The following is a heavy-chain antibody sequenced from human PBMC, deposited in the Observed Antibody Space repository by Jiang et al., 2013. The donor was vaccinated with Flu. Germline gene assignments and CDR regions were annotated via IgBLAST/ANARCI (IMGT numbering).Heavy chain of an antibody. CDR2: ISGSGGST. J-gene: IGHJ3*02. V-gene: IGHV3-23*01. Sequence: LEWVSAISGSGGSTYYADSVKGRFTISRDNSKNTLYLQMNSLRAEDTAVYYCAKTIPLSGKMATIVRRPDAFDIWGQGTMVTVSS. D-gene: IGHD5-24*01. CDR3: AKTIPLSGKMATIVRRPDAFDI.